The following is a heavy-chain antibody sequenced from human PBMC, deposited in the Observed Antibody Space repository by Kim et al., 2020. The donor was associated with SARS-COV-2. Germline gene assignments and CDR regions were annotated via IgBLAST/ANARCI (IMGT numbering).Heavy chain of an antibody. Sequence: GLLTISRDNAKNSLYLQMNSLRAEDTAVYYCARAPPYYYGSGSYYRPFDYWGQGTLVTVSS. V-gene: IGHV3-11*06. CDR3: ARAPPYYYGSGSYYRPFDY. J-gene: IGHJ4*02. D-gene: IGHD3-10*01.